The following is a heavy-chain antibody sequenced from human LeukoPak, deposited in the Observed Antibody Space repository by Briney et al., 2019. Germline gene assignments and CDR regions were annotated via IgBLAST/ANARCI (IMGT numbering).Heavy chain of an antibody. V-gene: IGHV3-13*05. CDR3: ARANTASGMDV. Sequence: GGSLRLSCAASGFTFSSYDMHWVRQATGKGLEWVSAIGTAGDPYYPGSVKGRFTISRENAKNSLYLQMNSLRAGDAAVYYCARANTASGMDVWGQGTTVTVSS. D-gene: IGHD2-2*02. J-gene: IGHJ6*02. CDR2: IGTAGDP. CDR1: GFTFSSYD.